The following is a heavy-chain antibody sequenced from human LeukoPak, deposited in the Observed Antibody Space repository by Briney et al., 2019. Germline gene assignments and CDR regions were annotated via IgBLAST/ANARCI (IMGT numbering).Heavy chain of an antibody. Sequence: AGGSLRLSCAASGFTFSIYAMYWVRQAPGKGLEWVAVISYDGNTKYYADSAKGRFTISRDNSKNTLYLQMNSLRAEDTAVYYCARVAEWDLTIYYFDYWGQGTLVTVSS. CDR3: ARVAEWDLTIYYFDY. CDR2: ISYDGNTK. V-gene: IGHV3-30-3*01. J-gene: IGHJ4*02. D-gene: IGHD1-26*01. CDR1: GFTFSIYA.